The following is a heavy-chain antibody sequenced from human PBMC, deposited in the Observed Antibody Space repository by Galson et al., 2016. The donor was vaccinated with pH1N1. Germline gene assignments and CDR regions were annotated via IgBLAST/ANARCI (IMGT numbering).Heavy chain of an antibody. CDR2: IIPIFNTA. CDR3: AREDYYDTDLSNWYFDL. Sequence: SVKVSCKASGGTFGSYGINWVRQAPGQGVEWMGGIIPIFNTAKYAQNFQGRVTITADESTTTAYMELSSLRSEDTAVYYCAREDYYDTDLSNWYFDLWGRGTLLTVSS. V-gene: IGHV1-69*13. CDR1: GGTFGSYG. J-gene: IGHJ2*01. D-gene: IGHD3-22*01.